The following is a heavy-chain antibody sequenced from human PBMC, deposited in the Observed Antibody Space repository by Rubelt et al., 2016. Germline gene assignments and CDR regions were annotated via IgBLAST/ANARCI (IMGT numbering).Heavy chain of an antibody. J-gene: IGHJ4*02. CDR2: ISYTGTT. CDR1: GGSISGSNFY. CDR3: ARADSDFLTGGPLPFDS. Sequence: QLQLQESGPGLVKPSETLSLTCTVSGGSISGSNFYWGWIRQPPGKGLEWIAKISYTGTTDYNPSLKSRVTISVDTSKNHFSLKLNSVTAADTAVYYCARADSDFLTGGPLPFDSWGQGTLVTVSS. D-gene: IGHD3-9*01. V-gene: IGHV4-39*07.